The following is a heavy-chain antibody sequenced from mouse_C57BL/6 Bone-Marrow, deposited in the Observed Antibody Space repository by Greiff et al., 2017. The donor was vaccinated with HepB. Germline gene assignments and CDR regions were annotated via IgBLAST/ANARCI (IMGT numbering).Heavy chain of an antibody. D-gene: IGHD1-1*01. CDR3: TDGGPHYFDY. J-gene: IGHJ2*01. CDR2: IRLKSDNYAT. CDR1: GFTFSNYW. V-gene: IGHV6-3*01. Sequence: EVKLVESGGGLVQPGGSMKLSCVASGFTFSNYWMNWVRQSPEKGLEWVAQIRLKSDNYATHYAESVKGRFTISRDDSKSSVYLQMNNLRAEDTGIYYCTDGGPHYFDYWGQGTTLTVSS.